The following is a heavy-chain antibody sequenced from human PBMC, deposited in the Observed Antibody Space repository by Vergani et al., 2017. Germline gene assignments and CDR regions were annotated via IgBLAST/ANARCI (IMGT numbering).Heavy chain of an antibody. CDR1: GFTVSSNY. V-gene: IGHV3-53*01. Sequence: EVQLVESGGGLIRPGGSLRLSCAASGFTVSSNYMSWVRQAPGKGLEWVSVIYSGGSTYYADSVKGRFTISRDNSKNTLYLQMNILRAEDTAVYYCARGTTASPEFYDLWGRGTLVTVSS. J-gene: IGHJ2*01. D-gene: IGHD1-7*01. CDR3: ARGTTASPEFYDL. CDR2: IYSGGST.